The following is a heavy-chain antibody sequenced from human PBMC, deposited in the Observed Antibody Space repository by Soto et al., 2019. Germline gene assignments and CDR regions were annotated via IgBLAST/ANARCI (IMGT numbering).Heavy chain of an antibody. D-gene: IGHD6-6*01. CDR3: ARDSSGSSSPVRYYYYGMDV. CDR1: GGTFSSYA. J-gene: IGHJ6*02. Sequence: SVKVSCKASGGTFSSYAISWVRQAPGQGLEWMGGIIPIFGTANYAQKFQGRVTITADESTSTAYMELSSLRSEDTAVYYCARDSSGSSSPVRYYYYGMDVWGQGTTVTVS. V-gene: IGHV1-69*13. CDR2: IIPIFGTA.